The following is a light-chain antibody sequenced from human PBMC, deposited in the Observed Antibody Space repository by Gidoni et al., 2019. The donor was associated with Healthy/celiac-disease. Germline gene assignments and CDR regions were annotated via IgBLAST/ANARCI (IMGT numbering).Light chain of an antibody. V-gene: IGLV3-1*01. CDR1: KLGDKY. J-gene: IGLJ3*02. CDR3: QAWDSSWA. CDR2: QDS. Sequence: SYELTQPPSVSVSTGQTASITCSGDKLGDKYACWYQQKPGQSPVLVIYQDSKRPSGIPERFSGSNSGNTATLTISGTQAMDEADYYCQAWDSSWAFGGGTKLTVL.